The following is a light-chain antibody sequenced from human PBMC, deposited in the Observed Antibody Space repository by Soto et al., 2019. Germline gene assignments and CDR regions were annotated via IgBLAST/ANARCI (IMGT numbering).Light chain of an antibody. J-gene: IGKJ2*01. Sequence: DIQMTQSPSSLSASVGDRVTIACQANQDIGNYLNWYQQKPGKAPRLLIYDASNLAIGVPSRFSGSGSGTDFTFTISNLQREDIATYSCQQYDTLPPYTFGQGTKVELK. CDR3: QQYDTLPPYT. CDR2: DAS. CDR1: QDIGNY. V-gene: IGKV1-33*01.